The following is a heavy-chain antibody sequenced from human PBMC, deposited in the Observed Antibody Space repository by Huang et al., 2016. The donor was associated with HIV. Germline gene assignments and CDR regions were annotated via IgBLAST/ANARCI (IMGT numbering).Heavy chain of an antibody. D-gene: IGHD2-15*01. V-gene: IGHV2-5*02. CDR3: AHIGDIFAAYSPEYFDY. CDR2: IYWDDDQ. J-gene: IGHJ4*02. CDR1: GFSLNTSGVG. Sequence: QITLKESGPTLVKPTQTLTLACTFSGFSLNTSGVGVAWIRQPPGKALEWLALIYWDDDQRYRPSLKSRLTISKDPSNNQVVLTMTNMDPVDTASYFCAHIGDIFAAYSPEYFDYWGQGALVTVSS.